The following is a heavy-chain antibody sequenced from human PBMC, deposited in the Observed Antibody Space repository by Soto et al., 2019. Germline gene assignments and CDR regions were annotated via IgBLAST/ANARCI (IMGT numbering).Heavy chain of an antibody. V-gene: IGHV3-9*01. J-gene: IGHJ5*02. CDR3: AKGRQLWAWFDP. Sequence: EVLLVASGGGLVQPGRSLRLSCAASGFTFDDYAMHWVRQAPGKGLEWVSGISWNSATTGYADSVKGRFTISRDNAKNSLYLQMNSLRAEDTAFYYCAKGRQLWAWFDPWGQGTLVTVSS. CDR2: ISWNSATT. D-gene: IGHD5-18*01. CDR1: GFTFDDYA.